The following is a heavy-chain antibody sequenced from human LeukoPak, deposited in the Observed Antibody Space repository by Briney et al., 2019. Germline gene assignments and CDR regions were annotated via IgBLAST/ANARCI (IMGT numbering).Heavy chain of an antibody. Sequence: ASVKVSCKASGYTFTSYAINWVRQSPGQGLECMGWINTNTGNPTYAQGFAGRFVFSLDTSVSTAYLQISSLKAEDTAVYYCARGLENWFAPCGQGTLVTVSS. CDR1: GYTFTSYA. D-gene: IGHD3-3*01. CDR3: ARGLENWFAP. CDR2: INTNTGNP. V-gene: IGHV7-4-1*02. J-gene: IGHJ5*02.